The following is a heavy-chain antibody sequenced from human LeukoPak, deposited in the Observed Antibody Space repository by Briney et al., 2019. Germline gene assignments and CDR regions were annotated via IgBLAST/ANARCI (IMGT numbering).Heavy chain of an antibody. J-gene: IGHJ4*02. V-gene: IGHV4-4*02. D-gene: IGHD4-23*01. CDR2: IYHSGST. Sequence: SETLSLTCAVSGGSISSSNWWSRVRQPPGKGLEWIGEIYHSGSTNYNPSLKSRVTISVDKSKNQFSLKLTSVTAADTAVYYCARLGRKTSVVPPDFDCWGQGTLVTVSS. CDR3: ARLGRKTSVVPPDFDC. CDR1: GGSISSSNW.